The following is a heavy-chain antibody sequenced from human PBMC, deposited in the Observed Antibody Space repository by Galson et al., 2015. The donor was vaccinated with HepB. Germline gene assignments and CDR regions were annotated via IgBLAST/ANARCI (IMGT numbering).Heavy chain of an antibody. CDR1: GYSISNGYY. J-gene: IGHJ5*02. CDR2: IYHSGSA. CDR3: ARGMAAAGNVHFDP. V-gene: IGHV4-38-2*01. D-gene: IGHD6-13*01. Sequence: LSLTCAVSGYSISNGYYWGWIRQPPGKGLEWIGNIYHSGSAHYNPSLKSRVTISVDTSKNQFSLKLTSVTAADTAVYYCARGMAAAGNVHFDPWGQGTLVSVAS.